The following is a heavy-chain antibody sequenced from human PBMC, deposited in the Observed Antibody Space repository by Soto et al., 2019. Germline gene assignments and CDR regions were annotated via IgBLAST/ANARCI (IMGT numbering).Heavy chain of an antibody. D-gene: IGHD3-22*01. V-gene: IGHV3-11*06. Sequence: GGSLRLSCAASGFTFSDYYMSWIRQAPGKGLEWVSYISSSSYTNYADSVKGRFTISRDNAKNSLYLQMNSLRAEDTAVYYCASSYYYDSSGYYSYYFDYWGQGTLVTVSS. CDR3: ASSYYYDSSGYYSYYFDY. CDR2: ISSSSYT. J-gene: IGHJ4*02. CDR1: GFTFSDYY.